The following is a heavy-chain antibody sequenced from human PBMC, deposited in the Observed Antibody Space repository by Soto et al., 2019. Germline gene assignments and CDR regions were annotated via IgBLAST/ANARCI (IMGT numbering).Heavy chain of an antibody. CDR2: ISRDGRST. D-gene: IGHD3-22*01. V-gene: IGHV3-64D*08. J-gene: IGHJ4*02. Sequence: PGGSLRLSCSASGFTFSMHSVHWVRQTPGKALEYVSAISRDGRSTFYADSVKGRFTISRDNSKNTLYLRMNSLRSDDTAVYYCVKEANPFINTLVVLIFDYWGQGTQVTVSS. CDR1: GFTFSMHS. CDR3: VKEANPFINTLVVLIFDY.